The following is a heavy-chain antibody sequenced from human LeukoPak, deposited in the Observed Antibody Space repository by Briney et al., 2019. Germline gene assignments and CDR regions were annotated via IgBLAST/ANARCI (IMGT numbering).Heavy chain of an antibody. D-gene: IGHD3-22*01. CDR2: IIPIFGTT. CDR3: ARGMGLYYDSSGYYGILDY. Sequence: ASVKVSCKASGGTFSNYTINWLRQAPGQGLEWMGRIIPIFGTTNYAQKFQGRVTITTDESTSTAYMELSSLRSEDTAVYYCARGMGLYYDSSGYYGILDYWGQGTLVTVSS. J-gene: IGHJ4*02. CDR1: GGTFSNYT. V-gene: IGHV1-69*05.